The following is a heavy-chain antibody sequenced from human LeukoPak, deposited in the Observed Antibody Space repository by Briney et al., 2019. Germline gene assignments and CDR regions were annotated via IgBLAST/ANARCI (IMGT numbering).Heavy chain of an antibody. CDR3: ARRTLDDSSGYYLYYFDY. CDR1: GYTFTGYY. CDR2: INPNSGGT. Sequence: ASVKVSCKASGYTFTGYYMHWVRQAPGQGLEWMGWINPNSGGTNYAQKFQGRVTMTRDTSISTAYMELSRLRSDDTAVYYCARRTLDDSSGYYLYYFDYWGQGTLVTVSS. J-gene: IGHJ4*02. D-gene: IGHD3-22*01. V-gene: IGHV1-2*02.